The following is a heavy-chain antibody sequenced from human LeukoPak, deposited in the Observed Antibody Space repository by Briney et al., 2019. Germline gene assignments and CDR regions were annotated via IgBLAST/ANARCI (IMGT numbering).Heavy chain of an antibody. CDR2: LYSSGIT. Sequence: GGSLRLSCVASGFTVSSTYMSWVRQAPGQGLEWVSLLYSSGITFYAESVQGRFTISRGNSKNTLYLQMNSLRAEDTAIYYCARDSSSFPNYFDFWGQGTLVTVSS. D-gene: IGHD3-3*02. CDR3: ARDSSSFPNYFDF. CDR1: GFTVSSTY. J-gene: IGHJ4*02. V-gene: IGHV3-53*01.